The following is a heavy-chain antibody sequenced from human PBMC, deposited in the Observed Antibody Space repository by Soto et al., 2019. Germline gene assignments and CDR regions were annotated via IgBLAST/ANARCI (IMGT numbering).Heavy chain of an antibody. V-gene: IGHV4-61*01. J-gene: IGHJ4*02. D-gene: IGHD5-18*01. Sequence: SVTLSLTCTVSGDSVSSYSYYWTWIRQPPGKGLEWIGHIYSSGSTKYNPSLKSRVAISLDTSNNQFSLELTSVTAADTAIYYCARDIRGYSRAVDYWGQGTLVTAPQ. CDR1: GDSVSSYSYY. CDR2: IYSSGST. CDR3: ARDIRGYSRAVDY.